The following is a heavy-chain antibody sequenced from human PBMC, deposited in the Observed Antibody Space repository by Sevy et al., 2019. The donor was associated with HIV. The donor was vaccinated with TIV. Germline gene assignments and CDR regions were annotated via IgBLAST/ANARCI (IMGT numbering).Heavy chain of an antibody. CDR1: GYSFTTYA. J-gene: IGHJ5*02. CDR2: ISPFHGNT. D-gene: IGHD3-16*01. V-gene: IGHV1-18*01. Sequence: ASVKVSCKASGYSFTTYAITWVRQAPGQGLEWMGWISPFHGNTNYAQKLQGRVSMTTDTSTITAYMELTSLRSDDTAVYYCARVFGGRLYNGRFDPWGQGTLVTVSS. CDR3: ARVFGGRLYNGRFDP.